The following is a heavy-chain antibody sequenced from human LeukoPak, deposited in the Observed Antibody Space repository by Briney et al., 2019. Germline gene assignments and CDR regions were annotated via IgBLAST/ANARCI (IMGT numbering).Heavy chain of an antibody. Sequence: PGGSLRLSCAASGFTFSSYWMSWVRQAPGKGLEWVANIKQDGSEKYYVDSVKGRFTISRDNAKNSLYLQMNSLRAEDTAVYYCARGPRVQLWSYYFDYWGQGTLVTVSS. J-gene: IGHJ4*02. V-gene: IGHV3-7*04. CDR2: IKQDGSEK. CDR3: ARGPRVQLWSYYFDY. CDR1: GFTFSSYW. D-gene: IGHD5-18*01.